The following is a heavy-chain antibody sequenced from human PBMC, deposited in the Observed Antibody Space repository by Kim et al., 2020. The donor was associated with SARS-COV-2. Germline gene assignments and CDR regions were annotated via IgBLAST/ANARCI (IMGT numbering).Heavy chain of an antibody. V-gene: IGHV3-23*01. Sequence: GGSLRLSCAASGFIFSSYAISWVRQAPGKGLEWVSGISGSGGSTYYADSVKGRFTISRDNSKNTLYLQMNSLRAEDTAVYYCARGLGYTYAYFWYFDLWGRGTLVTVSS. J-gene: IGHJ2*01. CDR1: GFIFSSYA. CDR3: ARGLGYTYAYFWYFDL. D-gene: IGHD5-18*01. CDR2: ISGSGGST.